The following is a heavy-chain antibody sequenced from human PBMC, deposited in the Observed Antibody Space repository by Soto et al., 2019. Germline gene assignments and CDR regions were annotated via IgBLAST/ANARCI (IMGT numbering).Heavy chain of an antibody. CDR2: SIPEFGTA. V-gene: IGHV1-69*06. J-gene: IGHJ3*02. CDR1: GGTFSNYA. CDR3: ARGLYSSFDNSGPSWDAALDI. Sequence: QVQLVQSGPEVKKPGSSVKVSCKASGGTFSNYAITWVRQAPGQGLEYMGRSIPEFGTANYAQKFQDRARIRAVRSMSTDYMELTGLTFDDTAVYYCARGLYSSFDNSGPSWDAALDIWGQGTLVTVS. D-gene: IGHD5-12*01.